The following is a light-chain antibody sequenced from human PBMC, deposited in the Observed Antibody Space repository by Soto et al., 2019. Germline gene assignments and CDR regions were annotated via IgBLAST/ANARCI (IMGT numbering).Light chain of an antibody. J-gene: IGKJ2*02. CDR2: LGS. CDR1: QSLLHSNGYNY. CDR3: MQALQTPWT. V-gene: IGKV2-28*01. Sequence: DIVMTQSPLSLPVTPGEPASISCRSSQSLLHSNGYNYLDWYLQKPGQSPQLLIYLGSNRASGVPDRFSGSGSGTDFTLKISRVEAEDVGVYYSMQALQTPWTFGQGTKLEIK.